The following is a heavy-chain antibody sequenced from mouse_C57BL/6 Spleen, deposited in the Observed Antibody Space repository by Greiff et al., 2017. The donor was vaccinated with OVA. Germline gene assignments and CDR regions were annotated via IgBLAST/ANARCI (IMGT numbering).Heavy chain of an antibody. CDR1: GFSLTSYG. J-gene: IGHJ4*01. V-gene: IGHV2-5*01. D-gene: IGHD1-1*01. CDR2: IWRGGST. CDR3: AKNSDGSSYNYAMDY. Sequence: VQLQQSGPGLVQPSQSLSITCTVSGFSLTSYGVHWVRQSPGKGLEWLGVIWRGGSTDYNAAFMSRLSITKDNSKSQVFFKMNSLQADDTAIYYCAKNSDGSSYNYAMDYWGQGTSVTVS.